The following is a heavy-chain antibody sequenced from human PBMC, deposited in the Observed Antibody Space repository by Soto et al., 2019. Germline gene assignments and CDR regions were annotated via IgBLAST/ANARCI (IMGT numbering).Heavy chain of an antibody. CDR2: MNPGSGDT. CDR1: GYSFTNND. J-gene: IGHJ5*02. Sequence: ASVKVSCKASGYSFTNNDVTWVRQATGQGLEWMGWMNPGSGDTAYAQKFQGRVTMTRDISIATAYMELSSLRSDDTAIYYCARMATFGSLNWFDPWGQGTLVTVSS. V-gene: IGHV1-8*01. CDR3: ARMATFGSLNWFDP. D-gene: IGHD3-16*01.